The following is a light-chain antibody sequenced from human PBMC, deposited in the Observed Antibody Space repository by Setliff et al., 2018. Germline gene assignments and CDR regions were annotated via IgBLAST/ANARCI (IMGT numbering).Light chain of an antibody. CDR3: QVWDSSSDHLYV. J-gene: IGLJ1*01. Sequence: SYALTQPPSVSVAPGKTARITCGGNNIGSKSVHWYQQKPGQAPVLVIYYDSDRPSGIPERFSGSNSGNTATLTISRVEAGDEADYYCQVWDSSSDHLYVFGTGPRSPS. CDR1: NIGSKS. CDR2: YDS. V-gene: IGLV3-21*01.